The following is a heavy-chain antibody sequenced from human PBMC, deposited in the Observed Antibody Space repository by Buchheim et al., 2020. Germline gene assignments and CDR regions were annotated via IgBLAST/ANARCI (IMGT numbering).Heavy chain of an antibody. V-gene: IGHV4-38-2*01. CDR2: IYHSGST. Sequence: LVKPSETLSLTCGVSGYSISRDYYWGWIRQPPGKGLEWIGSIYHSGSTYYNSSLKSRVTISVDTSKNQFSLKLSSVTAADTAVYLCASLWGTTSKFDYWGQGTL. J-gene: IGHJ4*02. CDR3: ASLWGTTSKFDY. D-gene: IGHD1-1*01. CDR1: GYSISRDYY.